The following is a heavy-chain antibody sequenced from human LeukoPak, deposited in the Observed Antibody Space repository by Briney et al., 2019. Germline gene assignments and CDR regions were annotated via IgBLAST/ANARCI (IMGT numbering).Heavy chain of an antibody. Sequence: GGSLRLSCAASGFTFSSYAMSWVRQTPGKGLEWVAILHSDGGTDYADSVRGRFTISRDNSKDIVYLQMNSLRVEDTALYYCARDRSGTYLDFWGQGTLVTVSS. J-gene: IGHJ4*02. V-gene: IGHV3-66*01. CDR3: ARDRSGTYLDF. CDR1: GFTFSSYA. CDR2: LHSDGGT. D-gene: IGHD1-26*01.